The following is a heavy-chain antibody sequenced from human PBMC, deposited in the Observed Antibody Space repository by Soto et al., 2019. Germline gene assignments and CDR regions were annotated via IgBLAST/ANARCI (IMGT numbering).Heavy chain of an antibody. V-gene: IGHV1-69*13. CDR2: IIPIFGTA. D-gene: IGHD3-3*01. CDR1: GGTFSSYA. J-gene: IGHJ4*02. Sequence: SVKVSCKASGGTFSSYAISWVRQAPGHGLEWMGGIIPIFGTANYAQKFQGRVTITADESTSTAYMELSSLRSEDTAVYYCARVYDFWSGYHAVYFDYWGQGTLVTVSS. CDR3: ARVYDFWSGYHAVYFDY.